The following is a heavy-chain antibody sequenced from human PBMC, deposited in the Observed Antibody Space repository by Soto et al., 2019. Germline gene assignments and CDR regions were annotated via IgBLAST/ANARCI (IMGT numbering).Heavy chain of an antibody. J-gene: IGHJ5*02. Sequence: ASVNVSCKASGYTFTSYAMNWVRQAPGQGLEWMGWINTNTGNPTYAQGFTGRFVFSLDTSVSTAYLQICSLKAEDTAVYYCARAPYSSSWYGWFDPWGQGTLVTVSS. CDR2: INTNTGNP. CDR3: ARAPYSSSWYGWFDP. CDR1: GYTFTSYA. V-gene: IGHV7-4-1*01. D-gene: IGHD6-13*01.